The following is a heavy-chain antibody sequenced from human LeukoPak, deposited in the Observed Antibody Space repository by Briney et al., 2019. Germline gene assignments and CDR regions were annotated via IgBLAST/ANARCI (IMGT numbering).Heavy chain of an antibody. D-gene: IGHD6-25*01. CDR1: GGSFSNYY. CDR2: VNHSGTT. V-gene: IGHV4-34*01. CDR3: ARDANGSDLHYYHMDV. J-gene: IGHJ6*03. Sequence: SETLSLTCAVYGGSFSNYYWSWIRQTPGKGLEWIGEVNHSGTTNYNPSLKSRVSISLDTSKNQFSLRLTSVTAADTAVYFCARDANGSDLHYYHMDVWGKGTTVTVSS.